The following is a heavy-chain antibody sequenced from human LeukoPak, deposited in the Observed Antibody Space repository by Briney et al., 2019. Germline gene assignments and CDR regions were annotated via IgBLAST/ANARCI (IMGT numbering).Heavy chain of an antibody. Sequence: GGSLRLSCAASGLTFSSYVMSWVRQAPGKGLEWVSAISGSGGSTYYADSVKGRFTISRDNSKNTLYLQMNSLRAEDTAVYYCAKVGDSSSWAYFDYWGQGTLVTVSS. D-gene: IGHD6-13*01. CDR3: AKVGDSSSWAYFDY. CDR2: ISGSGGST. J-gene: IGHJ4*02. V-gene: IGHV3-23*01. CDR1: GLTFSSYV.